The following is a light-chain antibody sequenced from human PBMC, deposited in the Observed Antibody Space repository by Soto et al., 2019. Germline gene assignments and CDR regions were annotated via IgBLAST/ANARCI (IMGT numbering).Light chain of an antibody. CDR3: QQYNNWPRT. V-gene: IGKV3D-15*01. J-gene: IGKJ3*01. CDR1: QSVSSN. CDR2: GVS. Sequence: EIVMTQSPATLSVSPGERATLSCRASQSVSSNLAWYQQTPGQAPRLLLYGVSTRATGIPARFSGSGSGTEFTLTISSLQSEDFAVYYCQQYNNWPRTFGPGTKVDFK.